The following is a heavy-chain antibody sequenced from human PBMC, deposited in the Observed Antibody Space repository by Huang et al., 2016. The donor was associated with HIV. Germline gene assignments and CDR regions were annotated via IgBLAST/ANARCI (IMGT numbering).Heavy chain of an antibody. CDR2: SNPKTGKP. CDR3: ARYRLTGTFLDS. D-gene: IGHD3-9*01. CDR1: GYTFTTYS. Sequence: QVQLVQSGSELRKPGASVKVSCKASGYTFTTYSLIWVRQAPGQGLEWMGWSNPKTGKPTYAQGFTGRFVFSLDTTVNTAYLQISSLKTDDTAKYFCARYRLTGTFLDSWGQGTQVTVSS. J-gene: IGHJ4*02. V-gene: IGHV7-4-1*02.